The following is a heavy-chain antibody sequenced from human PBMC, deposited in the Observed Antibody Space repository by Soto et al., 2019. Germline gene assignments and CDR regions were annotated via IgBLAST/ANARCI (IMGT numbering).Heavy chain of an antibody. J-gene: IGHJ6*02. CDR3: ARSIAAYYYYGMDV. CDR2: ISYDGSNK. Sequence: GGSLRLSCAASGFTFSSYAMHWVRQAPGKGLEWVAVISYDGSNKYYADSVKGRFTISRDNSKNTLYLQMNSLRAEDTAVYYCARSIAAYYYYGMDVWGQGTTVTVSS. V-gene: IGHV3-30-3*01. CDR1: GFTFSSYA. D-gene: IGHD6-6*01.